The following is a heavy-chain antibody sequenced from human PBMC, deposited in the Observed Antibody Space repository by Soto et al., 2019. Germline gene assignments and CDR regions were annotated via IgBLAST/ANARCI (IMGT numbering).Heavy chain of an antibody. CDR2: IIPIVGTA. Sequence: QVQLVQSGAEVNKPGSSLKVSCKASGGTFSSYAISWVRQAPGQGLEWMGGIIPIVGTANYAQNFQCRDTITADDSKRTDYMELSSLRSEDTAVYYCARARNYDYVWGSYRNTPWDLYFDLWGRGTLVTVSS. CDR1: GGTFSSYA. J-gene: IGHJ2*01. CDR3: ARARNYDYVWGSYRNTPWDLYFDL. V-gene: IGHV1-69*01. D-gene: IGHD3-16*02.